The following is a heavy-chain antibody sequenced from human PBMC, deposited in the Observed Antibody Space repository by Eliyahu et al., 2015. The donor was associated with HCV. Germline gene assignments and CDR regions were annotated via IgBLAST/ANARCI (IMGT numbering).Heavy chain of an antibody. CDR3: ARDPRMAAAANNWFDP. Sequence: QVQLQESGPGLVKPSQTLSLTCTVSGGSISSGGYYWSWIRQHPGKGLEWIGYIYYSGSTYYNPSLKSRVTISVDTSKNQFSLKLSSVTAADTAVYYCARDPRMAAAANNWFDPWGQGTLVTVSS. D-gene: IGHD6-13*01. V-gene: IGHV4-31*03. CDR2: IYYSGST. CDR1: GGSISSGGYY. J-gene: IGHJ5*02.